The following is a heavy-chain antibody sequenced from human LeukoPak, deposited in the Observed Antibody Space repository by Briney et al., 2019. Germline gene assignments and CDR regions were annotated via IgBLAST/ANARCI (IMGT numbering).Heavy chain of an antibody. V-gene: IGHV4-59*08. Sequence: SETLSLTCSVSGASISTYYWSWIRQPPGKGLEWIGHVSNSGSTKYNPSLKSRVTISIDTSKKHFSLKLSSVTAADTAVYYCASRAYYDSSGLDYWGQGILVTVSS. D-gene: IGHD3-22*01. CDR2: VSNSGST. CDR1: GASISTYY. J-gene: IGHJ4*02. CDR3: ASRAYYDSSGLDY.